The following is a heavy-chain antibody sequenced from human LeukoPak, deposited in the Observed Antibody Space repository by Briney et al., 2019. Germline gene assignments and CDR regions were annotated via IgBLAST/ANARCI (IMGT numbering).Heavy chain of an antibody. CDR2: TYPGDSDT. CDR3: VSAPTYSTTWYSDY. D-gene: IGHD6-13*01. V-gene: IGHV5-51*01. J-gene: IGHJ4*02. CDR1: GYSFTSYW. Sequence: GESLKISCKGSGYSFTSYWIGWVRQMPGKGLEWMGITYPGDSDTRYSPSFEGQVTISADKSISTAYLQWSSLKASDTAMYYCVSAPTYSTTWYSDYWGQGTLVRVSS.